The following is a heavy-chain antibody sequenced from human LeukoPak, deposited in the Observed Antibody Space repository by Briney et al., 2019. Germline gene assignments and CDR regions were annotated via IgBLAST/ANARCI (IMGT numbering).Heavy chain of an antibody. Sequence: PGGSLRLSCAASGFTVSSNYMSWVRQAPGKGLEWVSVIYSSGSTYYADSVKGRFTISRGNSKNTLYLQMNSLRAEDTAVYYCARAGPGSYSPVWGQGTLVTVSS. D-gene: IGHD3-10*01. CDR2: IYSSGST. V-gene: IGHV3-66*01. J-gene: IGHJ4*02. CDR1: GFTVSSNY. CDR3: ARAGPGSYSPV.